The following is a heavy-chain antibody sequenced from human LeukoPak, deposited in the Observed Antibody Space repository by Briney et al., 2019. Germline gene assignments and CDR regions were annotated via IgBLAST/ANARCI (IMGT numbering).Heavy chain of an antibody. Sequence: GGSLRLSCAASGFTFSNYNMNWARQAPGKGLEWVSYISTSGRAIFYADSVKGRFTISRDNAKNSLFLQMNSLRDEDTAVYYCARVPLYDRSGYYFDYWGLGTLVTVSS. CDR1: GFTFSNYN. D-gene: IGHD3-22*01. CDR2: ISTSGRAI. V-gene: IGHV3-48*02. CDR3: ARVPLYDRSGYYFDY. J-gene: IGHJ4*02.